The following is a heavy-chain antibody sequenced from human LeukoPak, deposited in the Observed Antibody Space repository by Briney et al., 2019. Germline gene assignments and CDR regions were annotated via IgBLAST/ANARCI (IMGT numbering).Heavy chain of an antibody. J-gene: IGHJ6*03. V-gene: IGHV4-34*01. Sequence: SETLSLTCAVYGGSFSGYYWSWIRQPPGKGLEWIGEINHSGSTNYNPSLKSRVTISVDTSKNQFSLKLSSVTAADTAVYYCARARSDCSGGSCYGSYYYMDVWGKGTTVTVSS. CDR1: GGSFSGYY. CDR3: ARARSDCSGGSCYGSYYYMDV. D-gene: IGHD2-15*01. CDR2: INHSGST.